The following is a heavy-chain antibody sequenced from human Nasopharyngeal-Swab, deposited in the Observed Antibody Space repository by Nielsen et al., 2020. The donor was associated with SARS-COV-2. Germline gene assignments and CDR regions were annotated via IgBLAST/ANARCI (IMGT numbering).Heavy chain of an antibody. CDR3: ARGGRGIFGVVTNFDY. J-gene: IGHJ4*02. CDR2: IYYSGST. CDR1: GGSISSYY. V-gene: IGHV4-59*13. D-gene: IGHD3-3*01. Sequence: SETLSLTCTVSGGSISSYYWSWIRQPPGKGLEWIGYIYYSGSTNYNPSLKSRVTISVDTPKNQFSLKLSSVTAADTAVYYCARGGRGIFGVVTNFDYWGQGTLVTVSS.